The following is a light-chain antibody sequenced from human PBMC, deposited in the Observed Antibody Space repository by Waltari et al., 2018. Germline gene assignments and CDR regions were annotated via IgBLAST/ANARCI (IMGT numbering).Light chain of an antibody. Sequence: QSVLTQSPSASATPGQRVTISCSGSRSNLGGNPVNWYQHVPGAAPRLLIYSNSRRPAGVPDRFSGSKSGTSASLAISGLQSDDEADYYCAAWDSNVNAWLFGGGTKVTVL. CDR3: AAWDSNVNAWL. V-gene: IGLV1-44*01. CDR1: RSNLGGNP. J-gene: IGLJ2*01. CDR2: SNS.